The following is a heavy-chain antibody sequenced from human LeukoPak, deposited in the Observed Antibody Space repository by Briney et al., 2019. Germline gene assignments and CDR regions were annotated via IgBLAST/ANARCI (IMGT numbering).Heavy chain of an antibody. J-gene: IGHJ4*02. CDR2: IYTSGST. D-gene: IGHD1-26*01. V-gene: IGHV4-61*02. CDR1: GGSISSGSYY. CDR3: ARDTSEGATIDY. Sequence: SQPLSLTCTVSGGSISSGSYYWSWIRQPAGKGLEWIGRIYTSGSTNYNPSLKSRVTISVDTSKNQFSLKLSSATAADTAVYYCARDTSEGATIDYWGQGTLVTVSS.